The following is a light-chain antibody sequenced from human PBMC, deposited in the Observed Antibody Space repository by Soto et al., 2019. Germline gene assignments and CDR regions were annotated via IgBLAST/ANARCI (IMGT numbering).Light chain of an antibody. V-gene: IGLV1-51*01. CDR3: GAWDGSLNTQV. Sequence: QSVLTQPPSVSAAPGQKVTTSCSGSSSNIGNNYVSWYQQLPGTAPKLLIYDNDKRPSGIPDRFSGSKSGTSATLGITGLQTGDEADYYCGAWDGSLNTQVFGGGTKVTVL. J-gene: IGLJ2*01. CDR1: SSNIGNNY. CDR2: DND.